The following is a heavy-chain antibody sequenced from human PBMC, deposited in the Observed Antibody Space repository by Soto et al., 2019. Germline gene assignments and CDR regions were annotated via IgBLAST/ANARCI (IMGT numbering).Heavy chain of an antibody. CDR1: GYSFTSYW. D-gene: IGHD2-2*01. CDR3: ARHGCSSTSCNEGMHYYYYMDV. Sequence: PGESLKISCRGSGYSFTSYWIGWMRQMPGKGLEWMGIIYPGDSDTRYSPSFQGQVTISADKSISTAYLQWSSLKASDTAMYYCARHGCSSTSCNEGMHYYYYMDVWGKGTTVTVSS. J-gene: IGHJ6*03. CDR2: IYPGDSDT. V-gene: IGHV5-51*01.